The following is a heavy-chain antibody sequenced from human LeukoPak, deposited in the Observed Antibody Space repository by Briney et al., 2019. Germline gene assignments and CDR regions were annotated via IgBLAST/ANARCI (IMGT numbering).Heavy chain of an antibody. CDR2: ISGSGGST. CDR1: GFTFSSYA. V-gene: IGHV3-23*01. D-gene: IGHD4-17*01. J-gene: IGHJ5*02. CDR3: AKDSFPDYGDESWFDP. Sequence: GGSLRLSFAASGFTFSSYAMSWVRQAPGKGLEWVSAISGSGGSTYYADSVKGRFTISRDNSKNTLYLQMNSLRAEDTAVYYCAKDSFPDYGDESWFDPWGQGTLVTVSS.